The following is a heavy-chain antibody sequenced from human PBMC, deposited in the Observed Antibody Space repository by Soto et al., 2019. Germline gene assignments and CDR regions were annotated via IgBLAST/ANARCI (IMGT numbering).Heavy chain of an antibody. CDR2: ISYDGSNK. D-gene: IGHD2-21*02. J-gene: IGHJ6*02. CDR3: AREVVVTAIHSPYGMDV. Sequence: WGSLRLSCAASGFTFSSYAMHWVRQAPGKGLEWVAVISYDGSNKYYADSVKGRFTISRDNSKNTLYLQMNSLRAEDTAVYYCAREVVVTAIHSPYGMDVWGQGTTVTVSS. CDR1: GFTFSSYA. V-gene: IGHV3-30-3*01.